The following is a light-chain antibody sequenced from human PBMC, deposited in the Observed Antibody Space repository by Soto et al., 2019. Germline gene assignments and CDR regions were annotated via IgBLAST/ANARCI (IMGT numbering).Light chain of an antibody. CDR2: EVS. V-gene: IGLV2-14*01. J-gene: IGLJ1*01. CDR1: RSDVGGYNY. CDR3: SSYTGSSTLYV. Sequence: QSALTQPASVSGSPGQSITISCTGTRSDVGGYNYVSWYQQHPGKAPKLMIYEVSNRPSGVSNRFSGSKSGNTASLTISGLQAEDESDYYCSSYTGSSTLYVFGTGTKVTVL.